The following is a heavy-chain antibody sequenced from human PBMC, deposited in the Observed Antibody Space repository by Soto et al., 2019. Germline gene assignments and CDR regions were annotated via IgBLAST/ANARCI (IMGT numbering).Heavy chain of an antibody. Sequence: EVQLVESGGGLVQPGGSLRLSCAASGLTFSSYSMNWVRQAPGKGLEWISYISTSSTTIYYADSVKGRFTISRDNAKNSLYLQMNSLRDEDTAVYYCARGGYGTSSVHFDYWGQGTLVTVSS. CDR3: ARGGYGTSSVHFDY. J-gene: IGHJ4*02. CDR2: ISTSSTTI. D-gene: IGHD1-1*01. CDR1: GLTFSSYS. V-gene: IGHV3-48*02.